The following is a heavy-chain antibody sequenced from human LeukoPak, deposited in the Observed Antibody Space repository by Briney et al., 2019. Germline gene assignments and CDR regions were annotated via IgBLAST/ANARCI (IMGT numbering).Heavy chain of an antibody. J-gene: IGHJ4*01. V-gene: IGHV7-4-1*02. D-gene: IGHD5-18*01. CDR3: ATQFTVDTAMACFDY. CDR2: INTNTGNP. Sequence: GASVKVSCKASGYTFTSYAMNWVRQAPGQGLEWMGWINTNTGNPTYAQGFTGRFVFSLDTSVSTAYLQISSLKAEDTAVYYCATQFTVDTAMACFDYWGQGTLVTVSS. CDR1: GYTFTSYA.